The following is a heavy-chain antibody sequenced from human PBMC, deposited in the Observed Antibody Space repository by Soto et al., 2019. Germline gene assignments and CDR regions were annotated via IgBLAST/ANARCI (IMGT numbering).Heavy chain of an antibody. D-gene: IGHD6-19*01. J-gene: IGHJ4*02. V-gene: IGHV4-59*13. CDR1: GGSIAAFY. Sequence: QVHLQKSGPKLVKPSETLSLTCAGSGGSIAAFYWNCIRRAPDKGLEWIEDISWSGSTRYSPSLRIRVTVSVDTSTNHASQRLKCVTAVDTAVYYCVRGWDHVLAGVWLSFDYWGRGATVTVPS. CDR2: ISWSGST. CDR3: VRGWDHVLAGVWLSFDY.